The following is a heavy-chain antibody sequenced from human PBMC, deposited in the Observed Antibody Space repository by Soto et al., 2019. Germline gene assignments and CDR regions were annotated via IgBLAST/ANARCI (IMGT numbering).Heavy chain of an antibody. Sequence: QVRLVESGGGVVQPGRSLRLSCTASGFSFSSYAMYWFRQPPGKGLEWVAVISHDGINKHYADSVKGRVTISRDNSNHSLDLQLNSLRGEDTAMYYCARDMYSSDYFVKGFELWCQGTLGSVSS. V-gene: IGHV3-30-3*01. D-gene: IGHD6-19*01. J-gene: IGHJ5*02. CDR3: ARDMYSSDYFVKGFEL. CDR2: ISHDGINK. CDR1: GFSFSSYA.